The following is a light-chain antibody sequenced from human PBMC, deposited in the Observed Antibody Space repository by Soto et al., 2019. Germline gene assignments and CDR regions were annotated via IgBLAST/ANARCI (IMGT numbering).Light chain of an antibody. Sequence: EIVLTQSPATLSLSPGERATLSCRASQSVGSFLAWYQQKVGQAPRLLIFDASNRATGIPARFSGSGSGTDFTLTISSLEPEDFAVYYCQQRSNWPPTWTFGQGTKVEIK. CDR2: DAS. J-gene: IGKJ1*01. CDR3: QQRSNWPPTWT. CDR1: QSVGSF. V-gene: IGKV3-11*01.